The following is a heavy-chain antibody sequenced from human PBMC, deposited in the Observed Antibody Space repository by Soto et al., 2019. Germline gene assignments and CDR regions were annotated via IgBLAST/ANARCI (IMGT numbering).Heavy chain of an antibody. CDR1: GFTVSSNY. J-gene: IGHJ6*03. D-gene: IGHD2-15*01. CDR2: IYSGGST. V-gene: IGHV3-53*04. CDR3: AREVADCSGGSCYDMDV. Sequence: GGSLRLSCAASGFTVSSNYMSWVRQAPGKGLEWVSVIYSGGSTYYADSVKGRFTISRHNSKNTLYLQMNSLRAEDTAVYYCAREVADCSGGSCYDMDVWGKGTTVTVSS.